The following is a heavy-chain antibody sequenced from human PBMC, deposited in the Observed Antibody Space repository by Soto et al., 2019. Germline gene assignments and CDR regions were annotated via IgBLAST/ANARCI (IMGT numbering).Heavy chain of an antibody. CDR1: GGSISSGDYY. J-gene: IGHJ5*02. Sequence: QVQLQESGPGLVKPSQTLSLTCTVSGGSISSGDYYWGWIRQPPGKGLDWIGYIYYRGSTYYNPSLNSRVTISVDTPKIQFALKLSSVTAADSAVYYCARFCSVGCCNCFDPLGQGTLVTVSS. CDR2: IYYRGST. V-gene: IGHV4-30-4*01. D-gene: IGHD2-15*01. CDR3: ARFCSVGCCNCFDP.